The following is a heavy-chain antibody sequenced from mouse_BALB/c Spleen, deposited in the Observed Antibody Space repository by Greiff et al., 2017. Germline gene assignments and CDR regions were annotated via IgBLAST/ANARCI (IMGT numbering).Heavy chain of an antibody. J-gene: IGHJ2*01. Sequence: VQLQQSGPELVRPGASVKLSCKASGYTFTSYYMYWVKQRPGQGLEWIGGINPSNGGTNFNEKFKSKATLTVDKSSSTAYMQLSSLTSEDSAVYYCTRSDYYGSSPYYFDYWGQGTTLTVSS. CDR3: TRSDYYGSSPYYFDY. D-gene: IGHD1-1*01. CDR1: GYTFTSYY. CDR2: INPSNGGT. V-gene: IGHV1S81*02.